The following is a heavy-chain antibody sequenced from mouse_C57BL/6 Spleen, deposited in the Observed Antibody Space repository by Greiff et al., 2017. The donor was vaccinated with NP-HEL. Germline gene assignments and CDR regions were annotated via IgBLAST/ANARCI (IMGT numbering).Heavy chain of an antibody. Sequence: EVMLVESGGDLVKPGGSLKLSCAASGFTFSSYGMSWVRQTPDKRLEWVATISSGGSYTYYPDSVKGRFTISRDNAKNTLYLQMSSLKSEDTAMYYCARHEITCAYWGQGTLVTVSA. V-gene: IGHV5-6*01. J-gene: IGHJ3*01. CDR1: GFTFSSYG. D-gene: IGHD1-1*01. CDR3: ARHEITCAY. CDR2: ISSGGSYT.